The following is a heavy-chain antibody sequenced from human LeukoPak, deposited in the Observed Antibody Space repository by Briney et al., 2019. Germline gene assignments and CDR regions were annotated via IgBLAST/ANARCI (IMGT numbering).Heavy chain of an antibody. CDR1: GASISRYY. V-gene: IGHV4-59*01. CDR2: ISYRGST. CDR3: ARGGYYGSGNDFRFDP. Sequence: SETLSLTCTVSGASISRYYWSWIRQPPGKALEWIGHISYRGSTNYNPSLKSRATISVDTSKNQFSLKLSSVTAADTAVYYCARGGYYGSGNDFRFDPWGQGTLVTVSS. D-gene: IGHD3-10*01. J-gene: IGHJ5*02.